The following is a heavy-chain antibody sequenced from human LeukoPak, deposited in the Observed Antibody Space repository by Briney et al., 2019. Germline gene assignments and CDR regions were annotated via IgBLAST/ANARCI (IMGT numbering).Heavy chain of an antibody. CDR2: IYYSGST. J-gene: IGHJ5*02. CDR1: GGSISSGDHY. D-gene: IGHD2-15*01. CDR3: ARRGYCSGGSCYAGLNWFDP. V-gene: IGHV4-30-4*01. Sequence: SETLSLTCTVCGGSISSGDHYWSWIRQPPGKGLEWIGHIYYSGSTYYNPSLKSRVTISVDTSKNQFSLKLSSVSAADTAVYYCARRGYCSGGSCYAGLNWFDPWGQGTLVTVSS.